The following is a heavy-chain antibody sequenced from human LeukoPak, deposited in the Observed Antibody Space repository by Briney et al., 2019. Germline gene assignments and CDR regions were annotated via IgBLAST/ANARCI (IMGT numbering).Heavy chain of an antibody. D-gene: IGHD2-21*02. J-gene: IGHJ4*02. CDR2: ISSSSNKV. CDR3: ARNFYCGGDCAISYFDY. Sequence: PGGSLRLSCAASGFAISDYSMNWVRQVPGKGLEWVSYISSSSNKVYYADSVKGRFTISRDNAKNSLFLQMNGLRADDTAVYYCARNFYCGGDCAISYFDYWGQGTLVTVSS. CDR1: GFAISDYS. V-gene: IGHV3-48*01.